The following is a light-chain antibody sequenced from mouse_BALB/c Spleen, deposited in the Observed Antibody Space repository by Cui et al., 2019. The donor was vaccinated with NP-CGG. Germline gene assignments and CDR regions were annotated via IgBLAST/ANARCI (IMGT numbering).Light chain of an antibody. J-gene: IGLJ1*01. Sequence: QAVVAQESALTTSADETVTLTCRSSTGAVTTSNYANWVQEKPDHLFSGLIGGTNNRAPGVPARFSGSLIGDKAALTITGAQTEDEAIYFCALWYSNHWVFGGGTKLTVL. CDR1: TGAVTTSNY. V-gene: IGLV1*01. CDR2: GTN. CDR3: ALWYSNHWV.